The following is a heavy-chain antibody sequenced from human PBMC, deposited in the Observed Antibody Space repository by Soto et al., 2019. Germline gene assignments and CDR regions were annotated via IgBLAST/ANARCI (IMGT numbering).Heavy chain of an antibody. CDR2: IIPIFGTA. CDR1: GGTFSSYA. CDR3: ASGIVGAEAYYYYGMDV. Sequence: ASVKVSCKASGGTFSSYAISWVRQAPGQGLEWMGGIIPIFGTANYAQKFQGRVTITADESTSTAYMELSSLRSEDTAVYYCASGIVGAEAYYYYGMDVWGQGTTVTVSS. D-gene: IGHD1-26*01. J-gene: IGHJ6*02. V-gene: IGHV1-69*13.